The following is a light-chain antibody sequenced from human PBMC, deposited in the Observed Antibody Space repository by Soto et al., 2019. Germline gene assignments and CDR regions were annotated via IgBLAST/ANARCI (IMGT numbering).Light chain of an antibody. CDR2: AAS. J-gene: IGKJ3*01. CDR3: QQYGSSAT. CDR1: HSLNSGY. Sequence: EIVLTQSPGTLSLSPGERATLSCRASHSLNSGYLAWYQQRPGQAPRLLIYAASTRAAGVPDRFSGSGSGTDFTIIISRLEHDDVADYYCQQYGSSATFGPGTKVDI. V-gene: IGKV3-20*01.